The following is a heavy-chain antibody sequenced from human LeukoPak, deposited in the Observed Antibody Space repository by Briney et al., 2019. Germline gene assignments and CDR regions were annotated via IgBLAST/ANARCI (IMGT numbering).Heavy chain of an antibody. Sequence: GGSLRLSCAASGFTFSSYSMNWVRQAPGKGLEWVSSISSSSSYIYYADSVKGRFTISRDNAKNSLYLQMNSLRAEDTAVYYCARDPVPPGFGENYYMDVWGKGTTVTVSS. V-gene: IGHV3-21*01. J-gene: IGHJ6*03. CDR2: ISSSSSYI. D-gene: IGHD3-10*01. CDR3: ARDPVPPGFGENYYMDV. CDR1: GFTFSSYS.